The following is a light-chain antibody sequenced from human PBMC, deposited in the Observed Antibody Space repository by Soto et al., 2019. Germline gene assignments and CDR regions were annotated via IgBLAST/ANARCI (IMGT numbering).Light chain of an antibody. V-gene: IGLV2-8*01. Sequence: QSALTQPPSASGSPGQSVTISCTGTSSDIGAYNYVSWYQQHPGKAPKLMIYEVTKRPSGVPDRFSGSKSDNTASLTVSGLQAEDEADYYCSSFAGTKGIFGTGTKVTVL. CDR3: SSFAGTKGI. CDR2: EVT. CDR1: SSDIGAYNY. J-gene: IGLJ1*01.